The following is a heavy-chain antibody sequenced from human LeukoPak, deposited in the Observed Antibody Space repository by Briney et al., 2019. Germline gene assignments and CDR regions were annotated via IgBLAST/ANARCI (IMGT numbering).Heavy chain of an antibody. CDR3: ARGLVIAVTGWGQWELPPAGHDS. J-gene: IGHJ4*02. D-gene: IGHD1-26*01. V-gene: IGHV4-38-2*02. CDR2: IYHSGST. CDR1: GYSISSGYY. Sequence: SETLSLTCTVSGYSISSGYYWGWIRQPPGKGLEWIGSIYHSGSTYYNPSLKSRVTISVDTSKNQFSLKLSSATAADTAVYYCARGLVIAVTGWGQWELPPAGHDSWGQGTLVTVSS.